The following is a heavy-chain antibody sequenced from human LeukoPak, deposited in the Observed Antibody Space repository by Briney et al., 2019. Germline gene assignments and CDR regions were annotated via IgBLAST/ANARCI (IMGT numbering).Heavy chain of an antibody. D-gene: IGHD6-13*01. V-gene: IGHV4-59*12. CDR3: AREPGIAAAGTSHWFDP. CDR1: GGSISSYY. J-gene: IGHJ5*02. CDR2: IYYSGST. Sequence: SETLSLTCTVSGGSISSYYWSWIRQPPGKGLEWIGYIYYSGSTNYNPSLKSRVTISVDTSKNQFSLKLSSVTAADTAVYYCAREPGIAAAGTSHWFDPWGQGTLVTVSS.